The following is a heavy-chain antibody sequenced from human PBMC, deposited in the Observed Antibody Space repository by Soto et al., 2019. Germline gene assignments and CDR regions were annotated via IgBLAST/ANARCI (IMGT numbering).Heavy chain of an antibody. CDR2: IYYSGST. Sequence: SETLSLTCTVSGGSISSYYLSWIRQPPGKGLEWIGYIYYSGSTNYNPSLKSRVTISVDTSKNQFSLKLSSVTAADTAVYYCARRAADYGSGSSYPINWFDPWGQGTLVTVSS. V-gene: IGHV4-59*01. J-gene: IGHJ5*02. CDR1: GGSISSYY. CDR3: ARRAADYGSGSSYPINWFDP. D-gene: IGHD3-10*01.